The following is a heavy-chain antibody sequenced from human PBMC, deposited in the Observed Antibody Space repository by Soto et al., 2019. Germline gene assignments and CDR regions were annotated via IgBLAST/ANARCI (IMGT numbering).Heavy chain of an antibody. Sequence: QVQLVQSGPEVRKPGASVRLSCATSGYNFNQYYIHWVRQAPGQGLEWMGIINLRGGTTEYAYTFRGRVPVTGDTSTRTAYMELSSLRSEDTAVYFCARGPDDSDVPRWDHWGQGTLITVSS. CDR1: GYNFNQYY. V-gene: IGHV1-46*02. CDR3: ARGPDDSDVPRWDH. J-gene: IGHJ4*02. CDR2: INLRGGTT. D-gene: IGHD4-17*01.